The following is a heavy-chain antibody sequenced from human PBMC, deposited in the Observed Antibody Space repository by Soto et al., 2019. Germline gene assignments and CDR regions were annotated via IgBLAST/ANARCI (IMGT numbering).Heavy chain of an antibody. Sequence: QVQLQESGPGLVKPSETLSLTCTVSGGSVSSGSYYWSWIRQPPGKGLEWIGYIYYSGSTNYNPSLHSRVTISVDTSKNQVPLKLSSVTAADTAVYYCAGGLSPSDYWGQGTLVTVSS. J-gene: IGHJ4*02. V-gene: IGHV4-61*01. D-gene: IGHD3-16*01. CDR3: AGGLSPSDY. CDR2: IYYSGST. CDR1: GGSVSSGSYY.